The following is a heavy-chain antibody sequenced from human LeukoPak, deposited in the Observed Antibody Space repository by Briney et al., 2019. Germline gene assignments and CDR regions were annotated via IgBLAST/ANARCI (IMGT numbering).Heavy chain of an antibody. CDR1: GFTFTSYS. Sequence: GGSLRLSCAASGFTFTSYSMNWVRQAPGKGLEWVSSISSSSRYIYYADSVKGRFTISRDDAKNSLYLQMNSLRDEDTAVYYCARDHGYAFDYWGQGTLVTVSS. J-gene: IGHJ4*02. CDR3: ARDHGYAFDY. D-gene: IGHD5-12*01. CDR2: ISSSSRYI. V-gene: IGHV3-21*01.